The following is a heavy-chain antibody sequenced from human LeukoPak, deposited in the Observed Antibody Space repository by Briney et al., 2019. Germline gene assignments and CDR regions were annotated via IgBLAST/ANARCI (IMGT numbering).Heavy chain of an antibody. CDR1: GFTFSSYG. D-gene: IGHD3-10*01. J-gene: IGHJ4*02. Sequence: GGSLRLSCAASGFTFSSYGMHWVRQAPGKGLEWVAVIWYDGSNKYYADSVKGRFTISRDNSKNTLYLQMNSLRAEDTAVYYCARGRITMVRGVIITFNSGFDYWGQGTLVTVSS. V-gene: IGHV3-33*01. CDR2: IWYDGSNK. CDR3: ARGRITMVRGVIITFNSGFDY.